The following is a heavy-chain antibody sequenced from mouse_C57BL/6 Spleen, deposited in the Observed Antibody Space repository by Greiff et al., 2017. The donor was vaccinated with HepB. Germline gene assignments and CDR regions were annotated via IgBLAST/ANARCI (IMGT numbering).Heavy chain of an antibody. D-gene: IGHD1-1*01. V-gene: IGHV14-2*01. CDR1: GFNIKDYY. Sequence: VQLQQSGAELVKPGASVKLSCTASGFNIKDYYMHWVKQRTEQGLEWIGRIDPEDGETKYTPKFQGKATITADKSSNPTYLQLSSLTSEDTAVYYCARDYYDSSYKLAWFAYWGQGTLVTVSA. CDR3: ARDYYDSSYKLAWFAY. J-gene: IGHJ3*01. CDR2: IDPEDGET.